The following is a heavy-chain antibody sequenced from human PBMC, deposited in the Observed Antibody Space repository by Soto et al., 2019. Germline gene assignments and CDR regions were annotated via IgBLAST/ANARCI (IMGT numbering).Heavy chain of an antibody. J-gene: IGHJ3*02. CDR3: TKDHTGADAFDI. CDR2: LNHRAAT. Sequence: SETLSLPCALSGGPITSGNWYNWGRPPPGKGLEWIEELNHRAATNYSPSLNSRVTISVDKSKNQFSLKLTSVTAADTAMYYCTKDHTGADAFDIWGQGTMVT. CDR1: GGPITSGNW. D-gene: IGHD7-27*01. V-gene: IGHV4-4*02.